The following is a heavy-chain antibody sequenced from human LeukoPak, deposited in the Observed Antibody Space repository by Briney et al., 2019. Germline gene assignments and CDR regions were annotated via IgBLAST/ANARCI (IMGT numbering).Heavy chain of an antibody. J-gene: IGHJ4*02. CDR3: AKDIVVVPATIKYYFDY. D-gene: IGHD2-2*02. Sequence: PGGSLRLSCAASGFTFSLYAMNWVRQAPGKGLEWVSVVSGSGGSTYYADSVKGRFTISRDNSKNTLYLQMNSLRAEDTAIYYCAKDIVVVPATIKYYFDYWGQGALVTVSS. CDR1: GFTFSLYA. V-gene: IGHV3-23*01. CDR2: VSGSGGST.